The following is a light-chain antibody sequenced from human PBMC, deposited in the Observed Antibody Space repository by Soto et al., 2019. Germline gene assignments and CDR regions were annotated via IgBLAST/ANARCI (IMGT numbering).Light chain of an antibody. CDR2: ENN. CDR3: CSYAGSSTWV. V-gene: IGLV2-23*01. CDR1: NSNVGTYNL. Sequence: QSALTQPASVSGSPGQSITISCTGTNSNVGTYNLVSWYQQCPGKPPKLILYENNKRPSGLSDRFSGSKAGDTASLTVSGLQTEDEADYYCCSYAGSSTWVFGGGTKVTVL. J-gene: IGLJ3*02.